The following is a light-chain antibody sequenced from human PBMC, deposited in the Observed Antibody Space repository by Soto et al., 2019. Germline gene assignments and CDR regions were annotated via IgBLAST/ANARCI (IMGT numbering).Light chain of an antibody. J-gene: IGKJ4*01. CDR1: QHVSTY. Sequence: LLTQSPATLSLSPGEGATLSCRASQHVSTYVAWYQQKPGHAPRLLIFDASNRATGVPARFSGSGSGTDFTLTISNLEPGDSGIYYCQQRGDLIVTFGGGTKVEI. CDR3: QQRGDLIVT. V-gene: IGKV3-11*01. CDR2: DAS.